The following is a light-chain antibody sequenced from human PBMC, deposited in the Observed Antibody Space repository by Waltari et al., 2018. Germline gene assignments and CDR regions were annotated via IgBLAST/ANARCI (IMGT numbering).Light chain of an antibody. V-gene: IGKV3-20*01. Sequence: EIVLTQSPGTLSLSPGERATLSCRASQSVSSTYLAWYQLKPGQAPRLLSFGASSRATGIPDRFSGSGSGTDFTLTISRLEPEDFALYYCQSQRTFGQGTKLEIK. J-gene: IGKJ1*01. CDR2: GAS. CDR3: QSQRT. CDR1: QSVSSTY.